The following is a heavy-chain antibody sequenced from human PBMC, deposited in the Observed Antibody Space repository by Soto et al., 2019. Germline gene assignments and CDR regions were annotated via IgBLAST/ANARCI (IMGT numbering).Heavy chain of an antibody. CDR3: AREGARGYSYGLYYYYYSMDV. Sequence: GGSMRLSCAASGFTFSSYWMSWFRRAPGKGLEWVANIKQDGSEKYYVDSVKGRFTISRDNAKNSLYLQMNSLRAEDTAVYYCAREGARGYSYGLYYYYYSMDVGGQGTTVTGSS. D-gene: IGHD5-18*01. CDR2: IKQDGSEK. J-gene: IGHJ6*02. CDR1: GFTFSSYW. V-gene: IGHV3-7*03.